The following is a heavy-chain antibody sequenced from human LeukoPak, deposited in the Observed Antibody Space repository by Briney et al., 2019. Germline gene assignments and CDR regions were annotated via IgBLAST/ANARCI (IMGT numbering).Heavy chain of an antibody. J-gene: IGHJ4*02. CDR1: GFIFSSYE. CDR3: ARDSTPYNYDSSFDY. Sequence: GGSLRLSCAASGFIFSSYEMNWVRQAPGKGLEWASYISSSGSTIYYADSVKGRFTISRDNAKKSVYLQMNSLRAEDTAVYYCARDSTPYNYDSSFDYWGQGTLVTVSS. D-gene: IGHD3-22*01. CDR2: ISSSGSTI. V-gene: IGHV3-48*03.